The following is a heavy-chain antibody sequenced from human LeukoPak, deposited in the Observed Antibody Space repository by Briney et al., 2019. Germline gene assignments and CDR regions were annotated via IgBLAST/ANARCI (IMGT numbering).Heavy chain of an antibody. Sequence: SETLSLTCTVSGGSVSSGSYYWSWIRQPPGKGLEWIGEINHSGSTNYNPSLKSRVTISVDTSKNQFSLKLSSVTAADTAVYYCARGTRPTIFDYWGQGTLVTVSS. D-gene: IGHD1-26*01. V-gene: IGHV4-61*01. CDR1: GGSVSSGSYY. CDR2: INHSGST. J-gene: IGHJ4*02. CDR3: ARGTRPTIFDY.